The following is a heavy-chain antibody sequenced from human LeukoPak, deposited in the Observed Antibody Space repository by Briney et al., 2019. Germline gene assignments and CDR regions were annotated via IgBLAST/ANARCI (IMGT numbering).Heavy chain of an antibody. V-gene: IGHV3-23*01. J-gene: IGHJ6*02. CDR1: GFTFSSYS. CDR2: ISGSGGST. Sequence: PGGSLRLSCAASGFTFSSYSMNWVRQAPGKGLGWVSAISGSGGSTYYADSVKGRFTISRDNSKNTLYLQMNSLRAEDTAVYYCAKDQSSRPYYYGMDVWGQGTTVTVSS. CDR3: AKDQSSRPYYYGMDV. D-gene: IGHD6-13*01.